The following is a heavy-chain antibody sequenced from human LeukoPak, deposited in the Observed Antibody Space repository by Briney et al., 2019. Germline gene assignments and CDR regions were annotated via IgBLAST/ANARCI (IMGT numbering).Heavy chain of an antibody. D-gene: IGHD3-10*01. V-gene: IGHV3-66*01. Sequence: GGSLRLSCAASGFTVSSNYMSWVRQAPGKGLEWVSVIYSGGSTYYADSVKGRFTISRDNSKNTLYLQMNSLRAEDTAVYYCARDGRRGGLYYYYGMGVWGQGTTVTVSS. CDR2: IYSGGST. J-gene: IGHJ6*02. CDR1: GFTVSSNY. CDR3: ARDGRRGGLYYYYGMGV.